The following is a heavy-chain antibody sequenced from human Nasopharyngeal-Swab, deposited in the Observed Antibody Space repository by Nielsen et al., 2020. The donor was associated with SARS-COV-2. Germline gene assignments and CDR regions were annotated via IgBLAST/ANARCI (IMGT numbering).Heavy chain of an antibody. CDR3: ARDGDYGDLYGMDV. V-gene: IGHV3-48*02. Sequence: GESLKISCAASGFTFSSYAMIWVRQAPGKGLEWISYIASGTNTVYYADSVKGRFTISRDNAKNSLYLQMNSLRDEDTAVYYCARDGDYGDLYGMDVWGQGTTVTVSS. D-gene: IGHD4-17*01. J-gene: IGHJ6*02. CDR1: GFTFSSYA. CDR2: IASGTNTV.